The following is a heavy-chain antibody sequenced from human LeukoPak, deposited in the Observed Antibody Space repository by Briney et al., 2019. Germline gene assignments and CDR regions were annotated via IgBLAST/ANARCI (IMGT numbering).Heavy chain of an antibody. CDR3: ATRVVAQIYWYFDL. Sequence: GGSLRLSCAASGFTFSSYAMSWVRQAPGKGLEWVSYISSSGSIMFYADSVKGRFTISRDNAKNSLYLQMNSLRAEDTAVYYCATRVVAQIYWYFDLWGRGALVTVSS. CDR2: ISSSGSIM. J-gene: IGHJ2*01. D-gene: IGHD3-22*01. CDR1: GFTFSSYA. V-gene: IGHV3-48*04.